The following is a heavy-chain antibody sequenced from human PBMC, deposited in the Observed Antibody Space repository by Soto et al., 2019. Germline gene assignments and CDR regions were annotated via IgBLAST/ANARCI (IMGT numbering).Heavy chain of an antibody. CDR1: GFTFGDYA. CDR2: IRSKAYGGTT. V-gene: IGHV3-49*03. Sequence: GGSLRLSCTASGFTFGDYAMSWFRQAPGKGLEWVGFIRSKAYGGTTEYAASVKGRFTISRDDSKSIAYLQMNSLKTEDTAVYYCTREESYYYDSSGYPDYWGQGTLVTVSS. J-gene: IGHJ4*02. D-gene: IGHD3-22*01. CDR3: TREESYYYDSSGYPDY.